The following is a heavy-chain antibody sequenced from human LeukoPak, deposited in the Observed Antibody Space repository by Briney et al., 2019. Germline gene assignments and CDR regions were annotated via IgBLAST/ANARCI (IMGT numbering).Heavy chain of an antibody. CDR2: FTSGGTI. J-gene: IGHJ4*02. V-gene: IGHV3-69-1*02. CDR1: GFTFSNYA. Sequence: GGSLRLSCAASGFTFSNYAMTWVRQAPGKGLEWVSGFTSGGTIYYADSVKGRFTISRDNAKDSLYLQMNSLRAEDTAVYYCVQESSSLLRSYFDYWGQGTLVTVSS. D-gene: IGHD2-15*01. CDR3: VQESSSLLRSYFDY.